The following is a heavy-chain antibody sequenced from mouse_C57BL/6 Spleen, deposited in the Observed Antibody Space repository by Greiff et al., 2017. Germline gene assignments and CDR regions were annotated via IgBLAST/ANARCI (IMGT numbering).Heavy chain of an antibody. J-gene: IGHJ3*01. CDR3: AGSYDDSTGFAY. Sequence: EVQLLQSVAELVRPGASVKLSCTASGFNIKNTYMHWVKQRPEQCLEWIGRIDPANGNTKYAPKFQGKATITANPSSNTAYLQLSRLTSEDTAIYYWAGSYDDSTGFAYWGQGTLVTVSA. D-gene: IGHD2-3*01. CDR2: IDPANGNT. CDR1: GFNIKNTY. V-gene: IGHV14-3*01.